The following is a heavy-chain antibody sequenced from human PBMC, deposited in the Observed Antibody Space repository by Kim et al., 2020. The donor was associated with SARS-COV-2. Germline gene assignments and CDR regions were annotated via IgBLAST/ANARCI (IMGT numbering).Heavy chain of an antibody. CDR3: ASFCGGDCYSLDY. J-gene: IGHJ4*02. CDR2: INHSGST. Sequence: SETLSLTCAVYGGSFSGYYWSWIRQPPGKGLEWIGEINHSGSTNYNPSLKSRVTISVDTSKNQFSLKLSSVTAADTAVYYCASFCGGDCYSLDYWGQGTLVTVSS. V-gene: IGHV4-34*01. D-gene: IGHD2-21*02. CDR1: GGSFSGYY.